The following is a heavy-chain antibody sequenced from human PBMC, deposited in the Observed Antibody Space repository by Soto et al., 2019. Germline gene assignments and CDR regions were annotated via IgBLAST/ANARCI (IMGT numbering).Heavy chain of an antibody. CDR2: IHHSGST. D-gene: IGHD1-26*01. V-gene: IGHV4-4*02. CDR3: AKMVGATLVDD. J-gene: IGHJ4*02. Sequence: QVQLQESGPGLVKPSGTLSLTCTVSGASISSTTSGDWWSWVRQPPGKGLEWIGEIHHSGSTNYIPPLKSRVTMSVDKSKNQLSLRLSSVTAADPAVYYCAKMVGATLVDDWGQGTLVTVSS. CDR1: GASISSTTSGDW.